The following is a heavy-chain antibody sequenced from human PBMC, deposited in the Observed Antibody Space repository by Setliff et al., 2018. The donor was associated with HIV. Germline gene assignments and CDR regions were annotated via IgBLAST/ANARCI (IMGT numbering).Heavy chain of an antibody. CDR2: ISYSGTT. D-gene: IGHD5-12*01. V-gene: IGHV4-59*12. CDR3: VREYSGVYPDFSFYIDV. Sequence: SETLSLTCTIFGGSIGTYYWTWIRQTPGKGLQWIGYISYSGTTDYNPSLKSRVTISLDKSENQLSLRLTSVTAADMAVYYCVREYSGVYPDFSFYIDVWGKGTTVTVSS. CDR1: GGSIGTYY. J-gene: IGHJ6*03.